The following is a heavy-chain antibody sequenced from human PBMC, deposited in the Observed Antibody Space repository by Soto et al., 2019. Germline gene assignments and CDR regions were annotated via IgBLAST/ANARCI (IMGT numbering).Heavy chain of an antibody. Sequence: EVQLLESGGGVVQPGGSLRLSCAASGFTFGSYAMSWVRQPPGKGLEWVSAITASGNSAYYADSVKGRFTISRDNSKNTLYLQMNSLRAEDTAVYYCAKGRRLIPFDDWGQGTLVTVSS. V-gene: IGHV3-23*01. CDR2: ITASGNSA. CDR3: AKGRRLIPFDD. CDR1: GFTFGSYA. D-gene: IGHD3-16*01. J-gene: IGHJ4*02.